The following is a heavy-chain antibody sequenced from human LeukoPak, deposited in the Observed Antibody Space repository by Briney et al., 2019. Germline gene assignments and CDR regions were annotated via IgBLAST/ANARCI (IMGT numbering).Heavy chain of an antibody. Sequence: PGGSLRLSCAASGFTFSSYWMSWVRQAPGKGLEWVANIKQDGSEKYYVDSEKGRFTISRDNAKNSLYLQMNSLRAEDTAVYYCASGSHYYDSSGYYQDWGQGTLVTVSS. CDR3: ASGSHYYDSSGYYQD. CDR2: IKQDGSEK. V-gene: IGHV3-7*01. CDR1: GFTFSSYW. J-gene: IGHJ4*02. D-gene: IGHD3-22*01.